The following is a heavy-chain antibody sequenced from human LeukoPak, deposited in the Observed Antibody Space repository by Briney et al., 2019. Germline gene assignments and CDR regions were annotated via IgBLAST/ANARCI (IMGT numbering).Heavy chain of an antibody. J-gene: IGHJ6*02. D-gene: IGHD3-10*01. CDR2: MNPNSGNT. CDR1: GYTFTSYD. CDR3: ARGGVRRYPYGMDV. Sequence: GASVKVSCKASGYTFTSYDINWVRQATGQGLEWMGWMNPNSGNTGYAQKFQGRVTMTRNTSISTAYMELSSLRSEDTAVYYCARGGVRRYPYGMDVWGQGTTVTVSS. V-gene: IGHV1-8*01.